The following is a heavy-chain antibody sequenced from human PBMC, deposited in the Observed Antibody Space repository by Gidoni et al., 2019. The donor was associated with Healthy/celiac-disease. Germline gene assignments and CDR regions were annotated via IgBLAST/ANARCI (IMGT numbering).Heavy chain of an antibody. CDR2: ISSSSSII. CDR1: GFTFSSYS. V-gene: IGHV3-48*02. J-gene: IGHJ4*02. CDR3: ARDSKDY. Sequence: EVQLVESGGGLSQPGGSLILSCAASGFTFSSYSMNWVRQAPGKGLEWVSYISSSSSIIYYADSVKGRFTISRDNAKNSLYLQMNNLRDEDTAVYYCARDSKDYWGQGILVTVSS.